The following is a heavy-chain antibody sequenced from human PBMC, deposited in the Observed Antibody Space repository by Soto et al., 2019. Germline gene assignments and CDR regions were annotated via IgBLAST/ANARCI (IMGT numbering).Heavy chain of an antibody. CDR3: ARGGPVSGGNTEFFDY. CDR2: IIPIFGTA. J-gene: IGHJ4*02. CDR1: GGTFSSYA. Sequence: SVKVSCKASGGTFSSYAISWVRQAPGQGLEWMGGIIPIFGTANYAQKFQGRVTITADESTSTAYMELSSLRSEDTAVYYCARGGPVSGGNTEFFDYWGQGTLVTVSS. D-gene: IGHD2-15*01. V-gene: IGHV1-69*13.